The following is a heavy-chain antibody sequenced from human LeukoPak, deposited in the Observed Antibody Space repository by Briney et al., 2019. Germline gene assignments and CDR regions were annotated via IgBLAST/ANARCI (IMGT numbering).Heavy chain of an antibody. Sequence: SETLSLTCTVSGGSISSGGYYWSWIRQHPGKGLEWIGYIYYSGSTYYNPSLKSRVTISVGTSKNQFSLRLSSVTAADTAVYYCARGYYDFWSTSPNFDYWGQGTLVTVSS. J-gene: IGHJ4*02. CDR1: GGSISSGGYY. V-gene: IGHV4-31*03. D-gene: IGHD3-3*01. CDR3: ARGYYDFWSTSPNFDY. CDR2: IYYSGST.